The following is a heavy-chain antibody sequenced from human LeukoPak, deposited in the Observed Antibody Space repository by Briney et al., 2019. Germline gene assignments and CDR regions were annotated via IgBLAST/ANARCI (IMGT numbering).Heavy chain of an antibody. CDR2: IYSGGST. CDR1: GFTVSSNY. Sequence: GGSLRLSCAASGFTVSSNYMSWVRQAPGKGLEWVSVIYSGGSTYYADSVKGRFTVSRDNSKNTLYLQMNSLRAEDTAVYYCVRESSSFYWDYWGQGTLVTVSS. V-gene: IGHV3-66*01. CDR3: VRESSSFYWDY. D-gene: IGHD6-13*01. J-gene: IGHJ4*02.